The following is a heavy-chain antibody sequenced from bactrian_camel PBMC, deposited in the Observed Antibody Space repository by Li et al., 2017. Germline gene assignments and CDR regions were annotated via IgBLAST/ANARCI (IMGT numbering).Heavy chain of an antibody. D-gene: IGHD4*01. J-gene: IGHJ6*01. CDR3: GGGRYPTCYYSDFAVPENFGY. V-gene: IGHV3S53*01. CDR1: GYANSYSTYC. CDR2: FDSDGTT. Sequence: HVQLVESGGGSVQAGGSLRLSCADSGYANSYSTYCMGWFRQHPGKEREGVATFDSDGTTSYADSVKGRFTISRDNAKNTLYLQMNSLKPEDSAMYYCGGGRYPTCYYSDFAVPENFGYWGQGTQVTVS.